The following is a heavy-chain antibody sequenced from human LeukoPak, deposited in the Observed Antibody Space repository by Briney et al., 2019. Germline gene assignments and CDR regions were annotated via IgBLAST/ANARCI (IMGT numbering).Heavy chain of an antibody. CDR1: GYTFTYYD. J-gene: IGHJ4*02. Sequence: GASVTVSCKASGYTFTYYDINWVRQATGQGLEWMGWMNPHSGDTGYALRFQGRVTMTRNTSIRTAYMELSSLRSEDTAVYYCARGPKLDYWGQGTLVTVSS. CDR2: MNPHSGDT. CDR3: ARGPKLDY. V-gene: IGHV1-8*01. D-gene: IGHD2-15*01.